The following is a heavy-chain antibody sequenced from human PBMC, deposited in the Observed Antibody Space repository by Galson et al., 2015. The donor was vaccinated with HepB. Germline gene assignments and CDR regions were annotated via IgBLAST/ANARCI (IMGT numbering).Heavy chain of an antibody. J-gene: IGHJ4*02. V-gene: IGHV3-21*01. D-gene: IGHD4-17*01. CDR2: ISSSSSYI. CDR1: GFTFSNYC. Sequence: SLRLSCAASGFTFSNYCINWVRQAPGKGLEWVSSISSSSSYIYYADSVKGRFTISRDNAKNSLYLQMNSLRAEDTAVYYCAREWDRGIDGDYSYYFDYWGQGTLVTVSS. CDR3: AREWDRGIDGDYSYYFDY.